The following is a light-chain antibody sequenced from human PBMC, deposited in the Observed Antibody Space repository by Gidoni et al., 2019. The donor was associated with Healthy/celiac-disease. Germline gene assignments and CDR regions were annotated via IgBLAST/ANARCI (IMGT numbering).Light chain of an antibody. CDR2: DDS. CDR3: QVWDSSSDRGV. V-gene: IGLV3-21*02. Sequence: SHFLPHPPSVSVAPGPTARITWGGNDIGSKSVHWYQQKPGQAPVLVVYDDSDRPSGIPERFSGSNSGNTATLTISRVEAGDEADYYCQVWDSSSDRGVFGGGTKLTVL. J-gene: IGLJ2*01. CDR1: DIGSKS.